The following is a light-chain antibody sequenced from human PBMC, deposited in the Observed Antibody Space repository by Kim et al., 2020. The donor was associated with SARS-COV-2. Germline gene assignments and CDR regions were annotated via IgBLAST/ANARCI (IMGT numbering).Light chain of an antibody. CDR2: DAS. CDR1: QSIRNY. CDR3: QQRNNWPHLT. Sequence: EIAPLSCRASQSIRNYLAGYQQKPGQAPRLLIYDASNRAPGIPARFSGSGSGTDFTLSISSLQPEDFAVYFCQQRNNWPHLTFGGGTKVEIK. J-gene: IGKJ4*01. V-gene: IGKV3-11*01.